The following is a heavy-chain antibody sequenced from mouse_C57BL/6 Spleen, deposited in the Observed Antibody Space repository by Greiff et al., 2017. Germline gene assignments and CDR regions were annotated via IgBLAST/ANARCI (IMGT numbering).Heavy chain of an antibody. CDR3: ARRDYYGSFYAMDY. D-gene: IGHD1-1*01. V-gene: IGHV1-19*01. CDR2: INPYNGGT. Sequence: EVQLQQSGPVLVKPGASVKMSCKASGYTFTDYYMNWVKQSHVTSLEWIGVINPYNGGTSYNQKFKGKATLTVDKSSSTAYMELNSLTSEDSAVYYCARRDYYGSFYAMDYWGQGTSVTVSS. CDR1: GYTFTDYY. J-gene: IGHJ4*01.